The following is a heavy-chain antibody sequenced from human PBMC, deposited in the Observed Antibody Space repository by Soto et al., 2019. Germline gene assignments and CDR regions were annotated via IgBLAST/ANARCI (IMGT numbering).Heavy chain of an antibody. CDR1: GGSMRRYF. J-gene: IGHJ2*01. Sequence: ETLPHTRTVSGGSMRRYFWSGCRQPPGRKLEWIGYIYYAGNTLYTPSLNNRVTISVDTSKNQFSLELSSVTAADTAVYYCAIYDAVPELQNGMCARGR. V-gene: IGHV4-59*01. CDR2: IYYAGNT. D-gene: IGHD1-1*01. CDR3: AIYDAVPELQNGMCA.